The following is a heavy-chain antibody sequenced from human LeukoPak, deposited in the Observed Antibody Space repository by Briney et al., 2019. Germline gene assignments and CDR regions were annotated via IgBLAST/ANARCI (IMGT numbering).Heavy chain of an antibody. CDR2: IIPIFGTA. Sequence: GSSVKVSCKASGGTFSSYAISWVRQAPGQGLEWMGGIIPIFGTANYAQKFQGRVRITADESTSTAYMELSSLRSEDTAVYYCARRIAVAGSVYFDYWGQGTLVTVSS. D-gene: IGHD6-19*01. CDR1: GGTFSSYA. V-gene: IGHV1-69*01. CDR3: ARRIAVAGSVYFDY. J-gene: IGHJ4*02.